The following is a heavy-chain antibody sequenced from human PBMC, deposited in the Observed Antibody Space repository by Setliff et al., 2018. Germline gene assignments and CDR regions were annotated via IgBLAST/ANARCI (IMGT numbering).Heavy chain of an antibody. V-gene: IGHV3-11*04. CDR1: GFTFSDYY. CDR3: AREGLTGYSSGWYFDYYYGMDV. Sequence: GGSLRLSCAASGFTFSDYYMSWIRQAPGKGLEWVSHISSSGSTIYYADSVKGRFTISRDNAKNSLYLQMNSLRAEDTAVYYCAREGLTGYSSGWYFDYYYGMDVWGQGTTVTVSS. J-gene: IGHJ6*02. CDR2: ISSSGSTI. D-gene: IGHD6-19*01.